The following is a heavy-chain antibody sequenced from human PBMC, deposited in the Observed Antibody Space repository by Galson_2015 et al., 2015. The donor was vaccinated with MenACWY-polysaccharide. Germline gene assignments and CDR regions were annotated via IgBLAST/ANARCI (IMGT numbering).Heavy chain of an antibody. CDR1: GFTFSSSE. CDR2: ISSGAGTT. Sequence: SLRLSCAASGFTFSSSEMTWVRQAPGKGLEWLSYISSGAGTTYYADSVRGRFTISRDNAKTSLYLQMNSLRAEDTAVYYCARVPGGGYGHVFDYWGQGALVTVSP. CDR3: ARVPGGGYGHVFDY. J-gene: IGHJ4*02. D-gene: IGHD5-18*01. V-gene: IGHV3-48*03.